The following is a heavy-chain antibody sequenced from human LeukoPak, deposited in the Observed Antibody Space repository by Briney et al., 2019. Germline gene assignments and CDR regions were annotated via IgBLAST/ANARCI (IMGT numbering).Heavy chain of an antibody. CDR2: FDPEDGET. J-gene: IGHJ4*02. CDR3: ARGTDGYAIAGYFDY. Sequence: ASVKVSCKVSGYTLTELSMHWVRQAPGKGLEWMGGFDPEDGETIYAQKFQGRVTMTEDTSTDTAYMELSSLRSEDTAVYYCARGTDGYAIAGYFDYWGQGTLVTVSS. CDR1: GYTLTELS. D-gene: IGHD5-24*01. V-gene: IGHV1-24*01.